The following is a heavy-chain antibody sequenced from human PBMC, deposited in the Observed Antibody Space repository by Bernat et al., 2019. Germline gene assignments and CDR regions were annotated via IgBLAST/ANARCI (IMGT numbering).Heavy chain of an antibody. CDR3: ARGRQLIQLFFFIGAGTAKLAFDP. J-gene: IGHJ5*02. Sequence: QVQLQQWGAGLLKPSETLSLTCAVYGGSFSGYYWSWIRQPPGKGLEWIGEINHSGSTNYNPSLKSRVTISVDTSRTQFSLKLSSETAADTAVYYCARGRQLIQLFFFIGAGTAKLAFDPWGQGTLVTVSS. V-gene: IGHV4-34*01. CDR1: GGSFSGYY. D-gene: IGHD5-18*01. CDR2: INHSGST.